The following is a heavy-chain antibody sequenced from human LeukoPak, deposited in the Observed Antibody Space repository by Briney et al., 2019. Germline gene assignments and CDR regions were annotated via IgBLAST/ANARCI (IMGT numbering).Heavy chain of an antibody. J-gene: IGHJ5*02. CDR1: GGSFSSYA. CDR3: AKDSRDYYDVLTGSNWFDP. CDR2: IIPILGIT. Sequence: SVKVSCKASGGSFSSYAISWVRQAPGQGLEWMGRIIPILGITNYAQKFQGRVTITADKSTSTAYMELSSLRSEDAAVYYCAKDSRDYYDVLTGSNWFDPWGQGTLVTVSS. D-gene: IGHD3-9*01. V-gene: IGHV1-69*04.